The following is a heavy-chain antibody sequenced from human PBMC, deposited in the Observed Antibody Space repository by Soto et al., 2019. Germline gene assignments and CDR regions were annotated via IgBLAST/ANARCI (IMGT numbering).Heavy chain of an antibody. CDR1: GYTFTSYY. CDR3: ARLGDSSGYYHNWFDP. V-gene: IGHV1-46*01. Sequence: GASVKVSCKASGYTFTSYYMHWARQAPGQGLEWMGIINPSGGSTSYAQKLQGRVTMTRDTSTSTVYMELSSLRSDDTAVYYCARLGDSSGYYHNWFDPWGQGTLVTVSS. CDR2: INPSGGST. D-gene: IGHD3-22*01. J-gene: IGHJ5*02.